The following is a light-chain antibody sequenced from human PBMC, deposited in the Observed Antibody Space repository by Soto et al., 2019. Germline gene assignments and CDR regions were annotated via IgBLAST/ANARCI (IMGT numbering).Light chain of an antibody. Sequence: DIELTQSPSSLSAPVGDTVTISCRASQTVSSYLNWYQQKVGQAPRPLIYFISRLQTGVPSRFSGSGSGRDFTLTITSPQPEDSATYYCQQTYSRPITFGQGTRLEI. J-gene: IGKJ5*01. CDR3: QQTYSRPIT. CDR2: FIS. CDR1: QTVSSY. V-gene: IGKV1-39*01.